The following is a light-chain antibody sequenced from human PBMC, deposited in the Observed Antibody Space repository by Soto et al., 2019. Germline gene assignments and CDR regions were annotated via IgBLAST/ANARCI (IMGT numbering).Light chain of an antibody. CDR3: QQYNSYSKT. Sequence: DIQMPQSPSTLSASVGDRVTITCRASQSISYWLAWYQQKPGKAPNLLIYAASSLETGVPSRFSGSGSGTGFTLSISSLQPDDSASYYCQQYNSYSKTFGQGTKVDIK. CDR1: QSISYW. V-gene: IGKV1-5*01. CDR2: AAS. J-gene: IGKJ1*01.